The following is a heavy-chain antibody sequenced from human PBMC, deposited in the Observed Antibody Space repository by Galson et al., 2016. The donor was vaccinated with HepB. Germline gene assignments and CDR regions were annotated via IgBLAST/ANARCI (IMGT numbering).Heavy chain of an antibody. D-gene: IGHD5-12*01. CDR2: IYYSGST. J-gene: IGHJ2*01. CDR1: SGSISSGGYY. Sequence: SLTCTVSSGSISSGGYYWNWIRQHPGKGLEWIGYIYYSGSTYYNPSLKSRVSISVDTSKIQFSLKLSSVTVADTAVYYCARGSGYGYWYFDLWGRGTLVSVSS. V-gene: IGHV4-31*03. CDR3: ARGSGYGYWYFDL.